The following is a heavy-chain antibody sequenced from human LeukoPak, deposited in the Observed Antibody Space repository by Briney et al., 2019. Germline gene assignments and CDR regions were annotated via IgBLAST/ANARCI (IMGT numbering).Heavy chain of an antibody. CDR3: AKSVAIYFYYGLDV. CDR1: GFTFSSYT. J-gene: IGHJ6*02. V-gene: IGHV3-30-3*02. Sequence: PGGSLRLSCAASGFTFSSYTIHWVRQPPGKGLEWVAVISFDGSNKYYADSVKGRFTISRDNSKNTLFLQMNSLRVEDTAPYYCAKSVAIYFYYGLDVWGQGATVTVSS. CDR2: ISFDGSNK. D-gene: IGHD3-3*01.